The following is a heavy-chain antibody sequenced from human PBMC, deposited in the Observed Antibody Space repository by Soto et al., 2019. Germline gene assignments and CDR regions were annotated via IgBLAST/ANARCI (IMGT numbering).Heavy chain of an antibody. V-gene: IGHV1-45*02. CDR1: GYTFTYRC. Sequence: SVKFSCKASGYTFTYRCLHWVRQAPGQALEWMGWITPFNGNTNYAQKFQGRVTITAYESTSTAYMELISLRSDDTGFYYGARDLGRRLQFLAFPPSRRDAFDIWGQGTMVTVSS. D-gene: IGHD5-12*01. CDR2: ITPFNGNT. CDR3: ARDLGRRLQFLAFPPSRRDAFDI. J-gene: IGHJ3*02.